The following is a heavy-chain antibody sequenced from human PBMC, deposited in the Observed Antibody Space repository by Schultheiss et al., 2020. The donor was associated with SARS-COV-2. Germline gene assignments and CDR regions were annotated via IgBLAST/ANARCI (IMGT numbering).Heavy chain of an antibody. CDR3: ARCLYDFWSGYARYYYYGMDV. J-gene: IGHJ6*02. D-gene: IGHD3-3*01. CDR1: GGSFSGYY. Sequence: SETLSLTCAVYGGSFSGYYWSWIRQPPGKGLEWIGEINHSVSTNYNPSLKSRVTISVDTSKNQFSLKLSSVTAADTAVYYCARCLYDFWSGYARYYYYGMDVWGQGTTVTVSS. CDR2: INHSVST. V-gene: IGHV4-34*01.